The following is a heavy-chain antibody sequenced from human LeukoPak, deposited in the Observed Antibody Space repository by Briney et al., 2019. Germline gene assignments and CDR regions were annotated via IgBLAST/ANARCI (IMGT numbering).Heavy chain of an antibody. CDR2: IHYSGAT. D-gene: IGHD2-2*01. Sequence: SETLSLTCTVSGGSISYDYWSWIRQSPGKGLEWIGYIHYSGATNYSPSLKSRVTISVDTSKNQFSLKLSSVTAADTALYYFATLRGPSTAVFASLGQGAPVTAS. V-gene: IGHV4-59*08. CDR3: ATLRGPSTAVFAS. CDR1: GGSISYDY. J-gene: IGHJ4*02.